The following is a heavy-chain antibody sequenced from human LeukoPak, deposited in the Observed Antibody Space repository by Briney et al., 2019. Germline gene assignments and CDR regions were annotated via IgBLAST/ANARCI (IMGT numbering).Heavy chain of an antibody. CDR3: AREIRDGYKDDAFGI. CDR1: GFTFSSYW. V-gene: IGHV3-74*01. Sequence: GGSLRLSCAASGFTFSSYWMHWVRQAPGKGLVWVSRINSDGSSTSYADSVKGRFTISRDNAKNTLYLQMNSLRAEDTAVYYCAREIRDGYKDDAFGIWGQGTMVTVSS. J-gene: IGHJ3*02. CDR2: INSDGSST. D-gene: IGHD5-24*01.